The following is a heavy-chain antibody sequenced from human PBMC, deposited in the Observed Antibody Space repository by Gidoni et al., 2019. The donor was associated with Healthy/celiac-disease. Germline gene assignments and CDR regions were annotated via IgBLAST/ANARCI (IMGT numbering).Heavy chain of an antibody. Sequence: EVQLVESGGGLVKPGGSLRLSCAASGFTFSSYSMNWVRQAPGKGLEWVSSISSSSSYIYYADSVKGRFTISRDNAKNSLYLQMNSLRAEDTAVYYCARDLNVGATVANDAFDIWGQGTMVTVSS. CDR1: GFTFSSYS. J-gene: IGHJ3*02. V-gene: IGHV3-21*01. D-gene: IGHD1-26*01. CDR3: ARDLNVGATVANDAFDI. CDR2: ISSSSSYI.